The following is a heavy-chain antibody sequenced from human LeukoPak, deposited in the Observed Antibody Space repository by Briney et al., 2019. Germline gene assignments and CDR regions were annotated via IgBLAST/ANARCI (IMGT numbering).Heavy chain of an antibody. J-gene: IGHJ6*03. CDR3: ARVGSSSWYGYYYYMDV. D-gene: IGHD6-13*01. V-gene: IGHV4-39*07. CDR1: GGSISSSSYY. Sequence: SETLSLTCTVSGGSISSSSYYWGWMRQPPGKGLEWIGSIYYSGSTYYNPSLKSRVTISVDTSKNQFSLMLSSVTAADTAVYYCARVGSSSWYGYYYYMDVWGKGTTVTVSS. CDR2: IYYSGST.